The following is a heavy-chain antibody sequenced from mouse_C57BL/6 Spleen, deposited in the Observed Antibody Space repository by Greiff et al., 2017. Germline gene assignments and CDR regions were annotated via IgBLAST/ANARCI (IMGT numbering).Heavy chain of an antibody. CDR2: IDPSDSYT. CDR1: GYTFTSYW. CDR3: ARSITTVVVPFDY. V-gene: IGHV1-69*01. D-gene: IGHD1-1*01. Sequence: QVQLQQPGAELVMPGASVKLSCKASGYTFTSYWMHWVKQRPGQGLEWIGEIDPSDSYTNYNQKFKGKSTLTVDKSSSTAYMQLSSLTSEDSAVYYCARSITTVVVPFDYWGQGTTRTVSS. J-gene: IGHJ2*01.